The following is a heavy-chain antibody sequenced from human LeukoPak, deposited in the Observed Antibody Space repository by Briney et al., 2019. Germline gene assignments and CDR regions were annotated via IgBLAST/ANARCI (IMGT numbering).Heavy chain of an antibody. J-gene: IGHJ4*02. CDR2: INPSGGST. CDR1: GYTFSNHH. D-gene: IGHD3-16*01. Sequence: GASVKVSCKASGYTFSNHHIHWVRQAPGQGLEWMGIINPSGGSTSYAQKFQGRVTMTRDTSTSAVYMELSSLRSEDTAVYYCARGRPFGDRALDYWGQGTLVTVSS. V-gene: IGHV1-46*01. CDR3: ARGRPFGDRALDY.